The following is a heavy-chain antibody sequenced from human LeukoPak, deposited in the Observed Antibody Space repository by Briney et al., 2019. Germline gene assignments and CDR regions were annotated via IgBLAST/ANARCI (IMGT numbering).Heavy chain of an antibody. Sequence: GASVTVSCKASGPTFTDFYMHWARQAPGQGLEWMGWINPKSGGTKYAQKFQDTVTMTRDTSINTAYLEVSSLRSDDTAVYYCARAGISASGEFDPWGQGTLVTVSS. V-gene: IGHV1-2*02. CDR2: INPKSGGT. D-gene: IGHD1-20*01. CDR3: ARAGISASGEFDP. CDR1: GPTFTDFY. J-gene: IGHJ5*02.